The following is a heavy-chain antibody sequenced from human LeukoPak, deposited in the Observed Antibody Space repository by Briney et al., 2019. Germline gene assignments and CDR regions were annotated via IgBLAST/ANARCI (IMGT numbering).Heavy chain of an antibody. J-gene: IGHJ4*02. CDR2: INPSGGST. D-gene: IGHD3-22*01. V-gene: IGHV1-46*01. Sequence: ASVKVSCKASGYTFTSYYMHWVRQAPGQGLEWMGIINPSGGSTSYTQKFQGRVTITADESTSTAYMELSSLRSEDTAVYYCARDRGYYYDSSGLFDYWGQGTLVTVSS. CDR3: ARDRGYYYDSSGLFDY. CDR1: GYTFTSYY.